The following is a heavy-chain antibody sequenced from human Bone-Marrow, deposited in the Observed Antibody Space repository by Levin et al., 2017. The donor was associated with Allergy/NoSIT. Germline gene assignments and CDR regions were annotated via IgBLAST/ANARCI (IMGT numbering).Heavy chain of an antibody. Sequence: QSGGSLRLSCVASGFTFSSYGMHWVRQAPGKGLEWVSSISYDEGNKDYADSAKGRFTISRDNSKNTLYLQMSSLRSEDAAIYYCAKESDLVPPFAFDYWGQGTLVTVSS. D-gene: IGHD6-6*01. J-gene: IGHJ4*02. V-gene: IGHV3-30*18. CDR2: ISYDEGNK. CDR1: GFTFSSYG. CDR3: AKESDLVPPFAFDY.